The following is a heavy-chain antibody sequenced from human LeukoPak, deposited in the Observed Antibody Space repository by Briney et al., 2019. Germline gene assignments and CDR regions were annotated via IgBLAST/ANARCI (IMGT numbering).Heavy chain of an antibody. CDR3: ARGYCSGGTCYLVENWLDP. CDR1: GYTFTGYY. Sequence: ASVKVSCKASGYTFTGYYMHWVRQAPGQGLEWMGRINPNSGGTDYAQNFQGRGTMTRYTSISTAYMELSRLRSDDTAVYYWARGYCSGGTCYLVENWLDPWGQGTLVTVSS. J-gene: IGHJ5*02. CDR2: INPNSGGT. V-gene: IGHV1-2*06. D-gene: IGHD2-15*01.